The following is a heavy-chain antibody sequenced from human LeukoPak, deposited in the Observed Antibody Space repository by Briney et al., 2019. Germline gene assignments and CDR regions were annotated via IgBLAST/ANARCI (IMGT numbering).Heavy chain of an antibody. J-gene: IGHJ6*02. V-gene: IGHV4-59*08. CDR1: GGSISGYY. Sequence: PSETLSRTCTVSGGSISGYYWSWIRQPPGKGLEWIAYVHYSGGTAYNPSLRSRVTISVDSSNHQFSLNLNSVTAADTAVYYCARHGTMAVAGVISSAMDVWGQGATVTVSS. CDR3: ARHGTMAVAGVISSAMDV. CDR2: VHYSGGT. D-gene: IGHD6-19*01.